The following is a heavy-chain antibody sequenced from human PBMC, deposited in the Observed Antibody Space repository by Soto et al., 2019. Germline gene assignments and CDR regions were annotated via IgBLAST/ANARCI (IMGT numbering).Heavy chain of an antibody. CDR2: IYYSGST. V-gene: IGHV4-39*01. CDR3: ASTDSSGYYNFDY. J-gene: IGHJ4*02. CDR1: GGSISSSSYY. Sequence: SETLSLTCTVSGGSISSSSYYWGWIRQPPGKGLEWIGSIYYSGSTYYNPSLKSRVTISVDTSKNQFSLKLSSVTAADTAVYYCASTDSSGYYNFDYWGQGTLVPVSS. D-gene: IGHD3-22*01.